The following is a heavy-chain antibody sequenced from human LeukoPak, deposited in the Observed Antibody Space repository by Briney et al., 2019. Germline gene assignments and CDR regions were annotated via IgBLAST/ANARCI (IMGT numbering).Heavy chain of an antibody. CDR3: AGSGYSYGPPGFDY. CDR1: GGSISSYY. Sequence: SETLSLTCTVSGGSISSYYWSCIRQPPGKGLEWIGYIYYSGSTNYNPSLKSRVTISVDTSKNQFSLKLSSVTAADTAVYYCAGSGYSYGPPGFDYWGQGTLVTVSS. D-gene: IGHD5-18*01. CDR2: IYYSGST. V-gene: IGHV4-59*01. J-gene: IGHJ4*02.